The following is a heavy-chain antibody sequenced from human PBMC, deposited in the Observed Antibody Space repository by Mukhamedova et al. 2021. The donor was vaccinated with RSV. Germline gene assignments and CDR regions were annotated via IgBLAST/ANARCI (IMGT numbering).Heavy chain of an antibody. Sequence: GWIGYIYFTGNTNYNPSLASRVSISLDRPKNQFSLRLRSVTAADTAVYYCARTHYYDSSGLGYWGPVSLVTVSS. J-gene: IGHJ4*02. CDR2: IYFTGNT. CDR3: ARTHYYDSSGLGY. D-gene: IGHD3-22*01. V-gene: IGHV4-59*01.